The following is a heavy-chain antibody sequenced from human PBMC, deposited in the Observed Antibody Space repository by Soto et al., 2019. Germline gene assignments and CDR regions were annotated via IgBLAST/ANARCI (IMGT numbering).Heavy chain of an antibody. CDR1: GFTFSSYS. J-gene: IGHJ6*03. Sequence: GGSLRLSCAASGFTFSSYSMNWVRQAPGKGLEWVSYISSSSSTIYYADSVKGRFTISRDNAKNSLYLQMNSLRAEDTAVYYCARPVNLNWGFPGDLNYMDVWGKGTTVTVSS. V-gene: IGHV3-48*01. CDR3: ARPVNLNWGFPGDLNYMDV. D-gene: IGHD7-27*01. CDR2: ISSSSSTI.